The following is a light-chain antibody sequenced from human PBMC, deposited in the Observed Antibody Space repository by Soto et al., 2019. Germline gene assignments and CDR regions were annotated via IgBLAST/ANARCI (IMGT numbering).Light chain of an antibody. CDR3: QNYNSVPYT. V-gene: IGKV1-27*01. CDR2: VAS. J-gene: IGKJ4*01. Sequence: DIQMTQSPSSLSESVGDRVTITCRASEGISNFLVWYQQKPGKAPKLLIYVASTLQSGVPSRFSGSGSGTEFTLTISSLQPEDVATYYCQNYNSVPYTFGGGTKVEI. CDR1: EGISNF.